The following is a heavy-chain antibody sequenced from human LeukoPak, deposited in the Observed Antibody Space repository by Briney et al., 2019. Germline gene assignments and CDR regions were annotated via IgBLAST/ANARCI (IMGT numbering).Heavy chain of an antibody. CDR1: GYTFTGYY. CDR3: ATSYAYCSSTSCRYYYYMDV. V-gene: IGHV1-2*02. Sequence: GASVKVSCKASGYTFTGYYMHWVRQAPGQGLEWMGWINPNSGGTNYAQKFQGRVTMTRDTSISTAYMELSRLRSDDTAVYYCATSYAYCSSTSCRYYYYMDVWGQGTLVTVSS. CDR2: INPNSGGT. J-gene: IGHJ6*03. D-gene: IGHD2-2*01.